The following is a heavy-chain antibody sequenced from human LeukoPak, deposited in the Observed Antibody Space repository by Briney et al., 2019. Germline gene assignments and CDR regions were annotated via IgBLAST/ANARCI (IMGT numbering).Heavy chain of an antibody. D-gene: IGHD3-22*01. Sequence: PSETLSLTCTVSAGSITGYYWTWIRQPAGKGLEWIGYIYYSGSTNYNPSLKSRVTISVDTSKNQFSLKLSSVTAADTAVYYCARHERSYYYDSSGRFDYWGQGTLVTVSS. CDR2: IYYSGST. J-gene: IGHJ4*02. CDR1: AGSITGYY. V-gene: IGHV4-59*08. CDR3: ARHERSYYYDSSGRFDY.